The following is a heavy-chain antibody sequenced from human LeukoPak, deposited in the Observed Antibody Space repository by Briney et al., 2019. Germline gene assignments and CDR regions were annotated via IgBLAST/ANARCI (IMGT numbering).Heavy chain of an antibody. D-gene: IGHD6-19*01. V-gene: IGHV1-2*02. CDR2: INPNSGGT. J-gene: IGHJ4*02. CDR1: GYTFTSYG. Sequence: GASVKVSCKASGYTFTSYGISWVRQAPGQGLEWMGWINPNSGGTNYAQKFQGRVTMTRDTSISTAYMELSRLRSDDTAVYYCARTEYSSGFHMKYWGQGTLVTVSS. CDR3: ARTEYSSGFHMKY.